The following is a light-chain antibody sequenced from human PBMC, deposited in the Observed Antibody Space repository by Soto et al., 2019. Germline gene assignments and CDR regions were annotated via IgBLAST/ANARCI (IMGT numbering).Light chain of an antibody. J-gene: IGLJ1*01. CDR3: SSFTSSSTGFFV. CDR1: SSDVGSYNY. CDR2: EVS. Sequence: QSVLTQPASVAGTPGQSITVSCTRTSSDVGSYNYVSWYQHHPGKAPKLMISEVSNRPSGVSNRFSGSKSGNTASLTISGLQTEDEADYYCSSFTSSSTGFFVFGTGTKVTVL. V-gene: IGLV2-14*01.